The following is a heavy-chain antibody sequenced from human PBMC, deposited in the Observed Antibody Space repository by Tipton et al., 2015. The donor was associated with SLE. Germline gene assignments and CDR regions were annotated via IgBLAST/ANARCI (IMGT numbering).Heavy chain of an antibody. CDR3: ARGGCSGGSGGSCYPYYYGMDA. D-gene: IGHD2-15*01. CDR2: IYHSGTT. V-gene: IGHV4-38-2*02. J-gene: IGHJ6*02. Sequence: TLSLTCTVSGFSISSYYWGWIRQPPGKGLEWLGTIYHSGTTYYNPSLKSRLTLSIDTSKNQFSLKLSSVTAADTAVYYCARGGCSGGSGGSCYPYYYGMDAWGQGTTVTVSS. CDR1: GFSISSYY.